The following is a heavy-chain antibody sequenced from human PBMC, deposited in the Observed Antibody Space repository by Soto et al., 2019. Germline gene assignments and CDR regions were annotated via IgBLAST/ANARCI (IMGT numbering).Heavy chain of an antibody. CDR2: INAGNGNT. D-gene: IGHD5-12*01. Sequence: ASVKVSCKASGYTFTSYAMHWVRQAPGQRLEWMGWINAGNGNTKYSQKFQGRVTITRDTSASTAYMELSSLRSEDTAVYYCARDTPLRRYSGYERYTIYYGMDVWGQGTTVTVSS. CDR1: GYTFTSYA. J-gene: IGHJ6*02. CDR3: ARDTPLRRYSGYERYTIYYGMDV. V-gene: IGHV1-3*01.